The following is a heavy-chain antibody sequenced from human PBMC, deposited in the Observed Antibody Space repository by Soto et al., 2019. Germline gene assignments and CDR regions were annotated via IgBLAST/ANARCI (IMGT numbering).Heavy chain of an antibody. CDR2: ISYDGSNK. CDR3: AREYGGNPTDYYDY. V-gene: IGHV3-30*03. Sequence: QVQLVESGGGVVQPGRSLRLSCAASGFTFSSYGMHWVRQAPGKGLEWVAVISYDGSNKYYADSVKGRFTISRDNSKNTLYLQMNRRRAEDKAVYYCAREYGGNPTDYYDYWGQGTLVTVS. D-gene: IGHD2-15*01. CDR1: GFTFSSYG. J-gene: IGHJ4*02.